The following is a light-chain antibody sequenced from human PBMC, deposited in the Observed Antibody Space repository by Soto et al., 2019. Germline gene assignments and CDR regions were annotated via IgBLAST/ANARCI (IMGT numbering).Light chain of an antibody. CDR1: SSDVGGYNY. Sequence: QSALTQPASVSGSPGQSITISRTGTSSDVGGYNYVSWYQHHPGKAPKLMIYDVTSRPSGVSNRFSGSKSGNTASLTISGLQAEDEADYFCSSYTSSSTLMVFGGRTKLTVL. CDR2: DVT. V-gene: IGLV2-14*01. J-gene: IGLJ3*02. CDR3: SSYTSSSTLMV.